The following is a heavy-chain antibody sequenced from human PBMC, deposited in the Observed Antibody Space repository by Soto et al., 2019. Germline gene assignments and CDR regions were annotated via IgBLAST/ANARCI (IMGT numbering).Heavy chain of an antibody. CDR1: GFTFSSYA. D-gene: IGHD2-21*02. CDR3: ARVGEVGPLVVVTATDY. Sequence: GGSLRLSCAASGFTFSSYAMHWVRQAPGKGLEYVSAISSNGGSTYYANSVKGRFTISRDISKNTLYLQMGSLRAEDMAVYYCARVGEVGPLVVVTATDYWGQGTLFTVSS. J-gene: IGHJ4*02. CDR2: ISSNGGST. V-gene: IGHV3-64*01.